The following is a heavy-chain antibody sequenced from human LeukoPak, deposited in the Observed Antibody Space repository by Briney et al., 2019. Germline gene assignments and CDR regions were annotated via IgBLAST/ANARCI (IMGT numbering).Heavy chain of an antibody. D-gene: IGHD1-26*01. CDR3: ARAQLGTPTDC. CDR2: LTADGSST. CDR1: GFTLTTYA. V-gene: IGHV3-74*01. Sequence: GGSLRLSCAASGFTLTTYATYWVRQAPGEGLVWVSRLTADGSSTIYADSVMGRFTVSRDIAKNTLYLEMNSLRAEDTAVYYCARAQLGTPTDCWGQGTLVPVS. J-gene: IGHJ4*02.